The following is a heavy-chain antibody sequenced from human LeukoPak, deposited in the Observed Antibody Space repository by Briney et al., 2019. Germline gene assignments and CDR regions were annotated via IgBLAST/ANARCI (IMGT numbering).Heavy chain of an antibody. V-gene: IGHV1-69*13. Sequence: SVKVSCKASGGTFNSYAISWVRQAPGQGLEWMGGIIPMFETANYAQKFQGRVTITADEFTATVYMELSSLRSEDTAVYYCARGIRYYDILTGHVKGHDNSYYYYMDVWGQGTAVTISS. J-gene: IGHJ6*03. D-gene: IGHD3-9*01. CDR3: ARGIRYYDILTGHVKGHDNSYYYYMDV. CDR2: IIPMFETA. CDR1: GGTFNSYA.